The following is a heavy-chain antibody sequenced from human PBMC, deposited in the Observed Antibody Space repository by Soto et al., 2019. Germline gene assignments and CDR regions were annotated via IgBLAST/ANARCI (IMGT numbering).Heavy chain of an antibody. CDR2: ISAYNGNT. D-gene: IGHD6-19*01. CDR3: ARDLKGGIAVNYYYYGMDV. V-gene: IGHV1-18*04. J-gene: IGHJ6*02. Sequence: QVQLVQSGAEVKKPGSSVKVSCKASGGTFSSYGISWVRQAPGQGLEWMGWISAYNGNTNYAQKLQGRVTMTTDTSTSRAYMELRSLRSDDTAVYYCARDLKGGIAVNYYYYGMDVWGQGTTVTVSS. CDR1: GGTFSSYG.